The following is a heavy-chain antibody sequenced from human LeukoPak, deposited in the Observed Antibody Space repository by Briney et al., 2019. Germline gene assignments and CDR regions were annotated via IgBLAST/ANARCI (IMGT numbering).Heavy chain of an antibody. Sequence: PSQTLPLTCIVSGGSISSGAYYWTWIRQPAGKGLEWIGRIYIRGSTNYNPSLKSRVTISVDASKNQLSMKMTSVTAADTAVYYCARGVSAAGFDYWGQGTLVTVSS. CDR2: IYIRGST. V-gene: IGHV4-61*02. CDR1: GGSISSGAYY. J-gene: IGHJ4*02. CDR3: ARGVSAAGFDY. D-gene: IGHD6-13*01.